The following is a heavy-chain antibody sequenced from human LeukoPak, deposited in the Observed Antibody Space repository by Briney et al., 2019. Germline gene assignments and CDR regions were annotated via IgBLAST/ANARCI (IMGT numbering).Heavy chain of an antibody. CDR1: GYTFSGYY. CDR2: INPNSGGT. D-gene: IGHD5-18*01. J-gene: IGHJ4*02. CDR3: ATEVTD. V-gene: IGHV1-2*02. Sequence: ASVTVSCKASGYTFSGYYMHWVGQAPCQGLEWMGWINPNSGGTMYALKFQRRLTMTRDTSISTAYMELSRLRSDDTAVYYCATEVTDWGQGTLVTVSS.